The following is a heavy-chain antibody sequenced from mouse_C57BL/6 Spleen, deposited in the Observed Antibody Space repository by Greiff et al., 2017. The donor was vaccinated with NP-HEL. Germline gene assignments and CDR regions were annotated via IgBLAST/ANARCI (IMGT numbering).Heavy chain of an antibody. D-gene: IGHD2-3*01. CDR3: ARNVMVTFYAMDD. V-gene: IGHV5-6*01. Sequence: EVKLMESGGDLVKPGGSLKLSCAASGFTFSSYGMSWVRQTPDKRLEWVATISSGGSYTYYPDSVKGRFTISRDNAKNTLYLQMSSLKSEDTAMYYCARNVMVTFYAMDDWGKGTSVTVSS. CDR2: ISSGGSYT. CDR1: GFTFSSYG. J-gene: IGHJ4*01.